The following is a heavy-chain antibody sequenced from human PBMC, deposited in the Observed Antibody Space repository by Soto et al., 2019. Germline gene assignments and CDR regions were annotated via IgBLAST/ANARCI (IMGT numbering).Heavy chain of an antibody. D-gene: IGHD2-15*01. CDR2: ISSGSNTI. V-gene: IGHV3-48*01. CDR1: GFTFSRCS. CDR3: AKDARSVVVAATSAEYFQH. Sequence: GGSLILSCAASGFTFSRCSMNWVRQAPGKGLEWISYISSGSNTIHYADSVKGRFTISRDNAQNSLYLQMNSLRAEDTAVYYCAKDARSVVVAATSAEYFQHWGQGTLVTVSS. J-gene: IGHJ1*01.